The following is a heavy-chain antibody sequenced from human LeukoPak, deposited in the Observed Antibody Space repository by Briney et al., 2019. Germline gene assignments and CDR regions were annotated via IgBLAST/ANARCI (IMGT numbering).Heavy chain of an antibody. CDR2: ISGSGGST. J-gene: IGHJ4*02. CDR3: AKDMEAAVAGTDY. CDR1: GFTFSSYA. V-gene: IGHV3-23*01. Sequence: GRSLRLSCAASGFTFSSYAMSWVRQAPGKGLEWVSAISGSGGSTYYADSVKGRFTISRDNSKNTLYLQMNSLRAEDTALYYCAKDMEAAVAGTDYWGQGTLVTVSS. D-gene: IGHD6-19*01.